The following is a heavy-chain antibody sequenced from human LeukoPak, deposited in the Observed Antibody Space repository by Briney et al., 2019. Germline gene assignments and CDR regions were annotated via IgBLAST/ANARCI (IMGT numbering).Heavy chain of an antibody. CDR3: AGVGWGNAAQHPNWLDP. D-gene: IGHD3-10*01. V-gene: IGHV4-39*07. J-gene: IGHJ5*02. Sequence: SETLSLTCTVSGGSISRGSYYWGWIRQPPGTGLEGFANVYHNRNTAYNPSPRSRATITIDTSRNQFSRRLNSVTAGDTAVYYSAGVGWGNAAQHPNWLDPWGQGTLVTVSS. CDR2: VYHNRNT. CDR1: GGSISRGSYY.